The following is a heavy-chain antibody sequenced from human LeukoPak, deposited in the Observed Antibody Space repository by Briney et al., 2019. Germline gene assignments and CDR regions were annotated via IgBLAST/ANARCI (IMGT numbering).Heavy chain of an antibody. CDR2: MNPNSGNT. CDR1: GYTFTSYD. Sequence: GASVKVSCKAPGYTFTSYDINWVRQATGQGLEWMGWMNPNSGNTGYAQKFQGRVTMNRNTSISTAYMEVGSLRSEDTAVYYCARGPTRLRGQLLGGWFDPWGQGTLVTVSS. D-gene: IGHD2-2*01. J-gene: IGHJ5*02. CDR3: ARGPTRLRGQLLGGWFDP. V-gene: IGHV1-8*01.